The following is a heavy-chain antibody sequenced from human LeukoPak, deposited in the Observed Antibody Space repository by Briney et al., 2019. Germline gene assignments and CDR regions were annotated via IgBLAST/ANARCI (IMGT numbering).Heavy chain of an antibody. D-gene: IGHD1-26*01. Sequence: GWSLTLSCAASGFTFTCCWMSWVRRTPGKGLEWVASIKQDGREKFYADSVKGRFTISRDNAKNSLYLQVSSRRAEDTAVYYCARVPGRTRYFESWGQGILVTVSS. V-gene: IGHV3-7*01. CDR3: ARVPGRTRYFES. CDR1: GFTFTCCW. CDR2: IKQDGREK. J-gene: IGHJ4*02.